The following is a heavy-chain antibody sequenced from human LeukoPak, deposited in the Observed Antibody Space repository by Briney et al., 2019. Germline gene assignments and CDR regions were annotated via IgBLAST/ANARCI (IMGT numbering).Heavy chain of an antibody. J-gene: IGHJ5*02. V-gene: IGHV1-69*05. Sequence: GASVTVSCKASGGTFSSYAISWVRQAPGQGLEWMGGIIPIFGTANYAQKFQGRVTITTDESTSTAYMELSSLRSEDTAVYYCASQGYSSSWRGNWFDPWGQGTLVTVSS. CDR1: GGTFSSYA. D-gene: IGHD6-13*01. CDR2: IIPIFGTA. CDR3: ASQGYSSSWRGNWFDP.